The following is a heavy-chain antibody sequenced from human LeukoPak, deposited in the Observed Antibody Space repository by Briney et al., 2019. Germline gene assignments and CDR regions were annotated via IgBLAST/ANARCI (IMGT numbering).Heavy chain of an antibody. Sequence: PGGSLRLSCDTSGFTFRVFWMSWVRQAPGKGLEWVANIKQDGSEKYYVDSVKGRFTISRDNAKNSLYLQMNSLRAEDTAVYYCAREGDSGYDTYYFDYWGQGTLVTVSS. V-gene: IGHV3-7*01. CDR2: IKQDGSEK. CDR3: AREGDSGYDTYYFDY. CDR1: GFTFRVFW. J-gene: IGHJ4*02. D-gene: IGHD5-12*01.